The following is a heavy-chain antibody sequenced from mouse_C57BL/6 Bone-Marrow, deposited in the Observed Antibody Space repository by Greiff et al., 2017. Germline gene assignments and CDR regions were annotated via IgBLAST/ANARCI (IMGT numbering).Heavy chain of an antibody. Sequence: VQLQQSGPELVKPGASVKLSCKASGYTFTSYDINWVKQRPGQGLEWIGWIYPRDGSTKYNETFKGKATLTVDTSSSTAYMGLHSLTSEDSAVYFCARDYGSSYWYFDVWGTGTTVTVSS. V-gene: IGHV1-85*01. J-gene: IGHJ1*03. CDR1: GYTFTSYD. CDR2: IYPRDGST. CDR3: ARDYGSSYWYFDV. D-gene: IGHD1-1*01.